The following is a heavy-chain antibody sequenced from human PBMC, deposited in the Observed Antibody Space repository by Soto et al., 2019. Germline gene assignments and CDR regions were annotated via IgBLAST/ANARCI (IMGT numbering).Heavy chain of an antibody. CDR3: ARELDYGMDV. D-gene: IGHD1-1*01. CDR1: GGTISGFD. CDR2: IYYSGST. J-gene: IGHJ6*02. V-gene: IGHV4-59*12. Sequence: SETLSLTCTVSGGTISGFDWNWIRQPPGKGLEWIGYIYYSGSTNYNPSLKSRVTISVDTSKNQFSLELSSVTAADTAVYYCARELDYGMDVWGQGTTVTVSS.